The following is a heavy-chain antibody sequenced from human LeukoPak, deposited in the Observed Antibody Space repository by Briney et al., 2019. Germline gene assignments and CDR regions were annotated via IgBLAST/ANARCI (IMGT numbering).Heavy chain of an antibody. Sequence: PGGSLRLSCAASGFTFSNYAMSWVRQAPGKGLEWVSAISGSGGSTYYVDSLEGRFSISRDNSKNTLSLQMNSLRAEDTAVYFCAKGCSPYYSDTTGYNIDWGQGTLVTVSS. CDR2: ISGSGGST. J-gene: IGHJ4*02. CDR3: AKGCSPYYSDTTGYNID. V-gene: IGHV3-23*01. CDR1: GFTFSNYA. D-gene: IGHD3-22*01.